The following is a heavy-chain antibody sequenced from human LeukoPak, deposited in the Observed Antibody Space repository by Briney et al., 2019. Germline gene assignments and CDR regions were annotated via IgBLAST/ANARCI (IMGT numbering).Heavy chain of an antibody. CDR3: ARGEMATIEDAFDI. Sequence: PSETLSLTCTVSGGSISSYYWSWIRQPAGKGLEWIGRIYSSGSTDYNPSLKSRVTMSVDTSKNKFSLKLSSVTAADTAVYYCARGEMATIEDAFDIWGQGTMVTVSS. J-gene: IGHJ3*02. V-gene: IGHV4-4*07. CDR1: GGSISSYY. D-gene: IGHD5-24*01. CDR2: IYSSGST.